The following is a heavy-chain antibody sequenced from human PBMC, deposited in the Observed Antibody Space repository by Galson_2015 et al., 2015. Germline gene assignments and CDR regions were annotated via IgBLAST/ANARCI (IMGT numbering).Heavy chain of an antibody. CDR3: ARAPSYRKYYFDY. Sequence: LSLTCTVSGGSISSGGYYWSWIRQPPGKGLEWIGYIYYSGSTYYNPSLKSRVTISVDTPKNQFSLKLSSVTAADTAVYYCARAPSYRKYYFDYWGQGTLVTVSS. V-gene: IGHV4-31*03. CDR2: IYYSGST. J-gene: IGHJ4*02. D-gene: IGHD1-26*01. CDR1: GGSISSGGYY.